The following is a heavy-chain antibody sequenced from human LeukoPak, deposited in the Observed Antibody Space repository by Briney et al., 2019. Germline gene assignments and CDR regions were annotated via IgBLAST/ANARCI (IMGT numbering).Heavy chain of an antibody. D-gene: IGHD2-2*01. CDR2: INTDSSDI. CDR3: AKEGDYCSSSGCHKRGIDY. V-gene: IGHV3-21*05. CDR1: GFTFSRYA. Sequence: GGSLRLSCAASGFTFSRYAMNWVRQAPGKGLQWVSYINTDSSDIHYADSVKGRFTISRDNARNTLYLQLSSLRAEDSAVYYCAKEGDYCSSSGCHKRGIDYWGQGTLVTLSS. J-gene: IGHJ4*02.